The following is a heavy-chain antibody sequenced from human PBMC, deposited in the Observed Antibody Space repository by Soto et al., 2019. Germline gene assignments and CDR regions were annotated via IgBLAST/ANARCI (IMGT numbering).Heavy chain of an antibody. CDR2: IYYSGST. V-gene: IGHV4-59*08. CDR3: VTRLWFGELRDAFDI. CDR1: GGSISSYY. Sequence: PSETLSLTCTVSGGSISSYYWSWIRQPPGKGLEWIGYIYYSGSTNYNPSLKSRVTISVDTSKNQFSLKLSSVTAADTAVYYCVTRLWFGELRDAFDIWGQGTMVTVSS. D-gene: IGHD3-10*01. J-gene: IGHJ3*02.